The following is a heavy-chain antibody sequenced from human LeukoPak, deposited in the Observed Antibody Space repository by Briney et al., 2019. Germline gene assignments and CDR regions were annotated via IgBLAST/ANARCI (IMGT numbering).Heavy chain of an antibody. CDR3: GKGSSTSGCPDY. V-gene: IGHV3-30*02. Sequence: GGSLRLSCAASGFTFNSYGMHWVRQAPGKGLDWVAFIRYDGSIKHDADSVKGRFTISRDNSKNTLFLQMNGLRPEDTAVYYCGKGSSTSGCPDYWGQGTLVTVSS. CDR1: GFTFNSYG. CDR2: IRYDGSIK. J-gene: IGHJ4*02. D-gene: IGHD6-19*01.